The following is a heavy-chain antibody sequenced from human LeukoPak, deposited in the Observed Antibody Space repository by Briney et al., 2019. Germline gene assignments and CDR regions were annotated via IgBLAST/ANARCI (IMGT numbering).Heavy chain of an antibody. Sequence: GGSLRLSCAASGFTFSSYWMSWVRQAPGKGLEWVANIKQDGSEKYYVDSVKGRFTISRDNAKNSLYLQMNSLRAEDTAVYFCARDVYDTSGYPPTEGDFDHWGQGTLVTVSS. D-gene: IGHD3-22*01. CDR3: ARDVYDTSGYPPTEGDFDH. CDR1: GFTFSSYW. V-gene: IGHV3-7*01. CDR2: IKQDGSEK. J-gene: IGHJ4*02.